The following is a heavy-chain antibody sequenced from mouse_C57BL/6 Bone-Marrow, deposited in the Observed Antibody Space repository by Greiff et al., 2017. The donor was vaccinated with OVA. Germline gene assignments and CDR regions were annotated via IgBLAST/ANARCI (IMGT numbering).Heavy chain of an antibody. CDR2: INPSSGYT. Sequence: QVQLQQSGAELARPGASVKMSCKASGYTFTSYTMHWVKQRPGQGLEWIGYINPSSGYTKYNQKFKDKATLTADKSSSTAYMQLSSLTSEDSAVDYYARIYYDYARFAYWGQGTMVTVSA. V-gene: IGHV1-4*01. CDR3: ARIYYDYARFAY. J-gene: IGHJ3*01. CDR1: GYTFTSYT. D-gene: IGHD2-4*01.